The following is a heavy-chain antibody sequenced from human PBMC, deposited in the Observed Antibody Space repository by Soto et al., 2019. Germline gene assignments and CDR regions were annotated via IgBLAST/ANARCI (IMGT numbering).Heavy chain of an antibody. J-gene: IGHJ5*02. V-gene: IGHV1-69*12. CDR2: IIPIFGTA. Sequence: QVQLVQSGAEVKKPGSSVKVSCKASGGTFSSYAISWVRQAPGQGLEWMGGIIPIFGTANYAQKFQGRVTITADESTSTAYMELSSLRSEDTAVYYCARDRARDGYNYRGLFDPWGQGTLVTVSS. CDR3: ARDRARDGYNYRGLFDP. D-gene: IGHD5-12*01. CDR1: GGTFSSYA.